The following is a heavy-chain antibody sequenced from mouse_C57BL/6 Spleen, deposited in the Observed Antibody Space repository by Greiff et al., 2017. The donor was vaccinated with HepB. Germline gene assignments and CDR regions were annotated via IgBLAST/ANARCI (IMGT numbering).Heavy chain of an antibody. CDR2: ISSGSSTI. V-gene: IGHV5-17*01. D-gene: IGHD4-1*01. J-gene: IGHJ4*01. CDR3: ARMGLWVYAMDY. Sequence: EVQLVESGGGLVKPGGSLKLSCAASGFTFRDYGMHWVRQAPEKGLEWVAYISSGSSTISYADTVKGRFTISRDNAKNTLFLQMTSLRSEDTAMYYCARMGLWVYAMDYWGQGTSVTVSS. CDR1: GFTFRDYG.